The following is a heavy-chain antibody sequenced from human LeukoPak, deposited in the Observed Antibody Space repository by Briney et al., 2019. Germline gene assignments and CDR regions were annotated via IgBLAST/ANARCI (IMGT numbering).Heavy chain of an antibody. Sequence: SETLSLTCAVYGGSFSGYYWSWIRQPPGKGLEWIGEINHSGSTNYNPSLKSRVTISVDTSKNQFSLKLSSVTAADTAVYYCARQVSRSGWYYYGMDVWGQGTTVTVSS. V-gene: IGHV4-34*01. CDR1: GGSFSGYY. D-gene: IGHD6-25*01. J-gene: IGHJ6*02. CDR2: INHSGST. CDR3: ARQVSRSGWYYYGMDV.